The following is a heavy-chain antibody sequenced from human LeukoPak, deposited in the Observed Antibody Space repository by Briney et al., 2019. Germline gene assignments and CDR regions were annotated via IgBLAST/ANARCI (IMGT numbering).Heavy chain of an antibody. CDR3: ARVSGNVTTVTYFLDY. J-gene: IGHJ4*02. CDR1: GFTFSSYA. CDR2: INHSGST. Sequence: PGGSLRLSCAASGFTFSSYAMSWIRQPPGKGLEWIGEINHSGSTNYNPSLKSRVTISVDTSKNQFSLKLSSVTAADTAVYYCARVSGNVTTVTYFLDYWGQGTLVTVSS. D-gene: IGHD4-17*01. V-gene: IGHV4-34*01.